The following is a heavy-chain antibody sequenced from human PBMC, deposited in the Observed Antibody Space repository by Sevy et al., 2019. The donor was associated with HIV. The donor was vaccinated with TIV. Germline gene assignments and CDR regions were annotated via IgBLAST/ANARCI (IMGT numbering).Heavy chain of an antibody. V-gene: IGHV3-23*01. CDR1: AFSFNTYA. J-gene: IGHJ3*02. D-gene: IGHD3-22*01. CDR2: ISGSGDST. Sequence: GGSLRLSCAASAFSFNTYAMSWVRRAPGKGLEWVSTISGSGDSTFYSDSVKGRFTISRDNSKNTLYLQMNSLRIEDTAVYYCAGGRYDSSGSFDAFDIWGQGTMVTVSS. CDR3: AGGRYDSSGSFDAFDI.